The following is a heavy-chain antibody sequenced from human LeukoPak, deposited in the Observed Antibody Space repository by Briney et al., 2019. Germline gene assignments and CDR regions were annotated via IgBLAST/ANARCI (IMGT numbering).Heavy chain of an antibody. CDR3: AKGTGGSYDYPLDY. J-gene: IGHJ4*02. CDR1: GFLFSNSW. CDR2: INQDGSAK. V-gene: IGHV3-7*05. D-gene: IGHD5-18*01. Sequence: GGSLRLSCADSGFLFSNSWMAWVRQAPGRGLEWLANINQDGSAKTCVDSVKGRFTISRDNAKNSLYPQMNSLRDEDTAVYYCAKGTGGSYDYPLDYWGQGTLLTVSS.